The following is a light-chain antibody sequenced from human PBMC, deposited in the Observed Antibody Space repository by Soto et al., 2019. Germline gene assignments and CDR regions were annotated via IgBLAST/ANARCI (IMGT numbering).Light chain of an antibody. J-gene: IGKJ4*01. Sequence: DIQMIQSPATLSASVGERITITCRASENIFKYVAWYQQTSGSAPNLLIYAASDLESGVPSRFSGSGSGTEFSLTIDNLQPNDSATYYCQHYNTRSIAFGGGTKVDVK. CDR3: QHYNTRSIA. CDR2: AAS. V-gene: IGKV1-5*01. CDR1: ENIFKY.